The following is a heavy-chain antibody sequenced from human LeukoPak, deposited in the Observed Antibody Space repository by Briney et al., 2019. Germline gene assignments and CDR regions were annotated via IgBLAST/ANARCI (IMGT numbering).Heavy chain of an antibody. CDR3: ARGHSSSSFDY. D-gene: IGHD6-13*01. J-gene: IGHJ4*02. V-gene: IGHV3-21*06. CDR1: GFTFTTYT. Sequence: GGSLRLSCAASGFTFTTYTMNWVRQAPGKGLEWVSSITSSSSYIYYADSVKGRVTISRDSAKNSLYLQMNSLRAEDTAVYYCARGHSSSSFDYWGQGTLVIVSS. CDR2: ITSSSSYI.